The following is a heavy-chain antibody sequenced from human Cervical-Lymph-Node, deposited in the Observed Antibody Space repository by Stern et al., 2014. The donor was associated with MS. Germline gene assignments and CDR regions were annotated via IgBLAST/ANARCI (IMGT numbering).Heavy chain of an antibody. CDR1: GGSISSGGYY. CDR2: IYYSGST. J-gene: IGHJ4*02. Sequence: QVQLQESGPGLVKPSQTLSLTCTVPGGSISSGGYYWSWIRQHPGKGLEWIGYIYYSGSTYYNPSLKSRVTISVDTSKNQFSLKLSSVTAADTAVYYCARVSYDFWSGYYVFDYWGQGTLVTVSS. CDR3: ARVSYDFWSGYYVFDY. D-gene: IGHD3-3*01. V-gene: IGHV4-31*03.